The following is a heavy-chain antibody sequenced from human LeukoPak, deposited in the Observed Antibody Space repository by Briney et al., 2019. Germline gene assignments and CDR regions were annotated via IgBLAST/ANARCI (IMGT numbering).Heavy chain of an antibody. D-gene: IGHD5-18*01. J-gene: IGHJ4*02. CDR2: INPSGGST. CDR3: ARARDVDTAMVTGFDY. CDR1: GYTFTSYY. V-gene: IGHV1-46*01. Sequence: ASVKVSCKASGYTFTSYYMHWVRQAPGQGLEWMGIINPSGGSTSYAQKFQGRVTMTRDTSTSTVYMELSSLRSEDMAVYYCARARDVDTAMVTGFDYWGQGTLVTVSS.